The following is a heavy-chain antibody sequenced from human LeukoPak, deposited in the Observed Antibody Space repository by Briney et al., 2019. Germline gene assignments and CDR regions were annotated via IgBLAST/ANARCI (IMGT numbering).Heavy chain of an antibody. D-gene: IGHD6-25*01. V-gene: IGHV3-23*01. CDR2: ISAGHRT. J-gene: IGHJ1*01. CDR3: AKDGAA. Sequence: GGSLRLSCAASGFTFSNYAMKSVCHAPGKGREWVSGISAGHRTDYADSVKGRFTISRDNSKNTLYLQMNTLRGEDTALYYCAKDGAAGGQGALVTVSS. CDR1: GFTFSNYA.